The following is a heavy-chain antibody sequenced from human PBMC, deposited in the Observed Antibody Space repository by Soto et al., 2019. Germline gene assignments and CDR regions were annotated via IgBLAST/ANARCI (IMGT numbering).Heavy chain of an antibody. CDR3: AHRVLRTVFGLVTTTAIYFDF. J-gene: IGHJ4*02. V-gene: IGHV2-5*02. CDR1: GFSLTTSGVG. CDR2: IYWDDDK. Sequence: QITLKESGPTVVKPTETLTLTCTFSGFSLTTSGVGVGWVRQSPGKAPEWLALIYWDDDKRYSTSLNSRLNITNDTSKNQVVLTMANVDPADTATYYCAHRVLRTVFGLVTTTAIYFDFWGPGTPVVVSS. D-gene: IGHD3-3*01.